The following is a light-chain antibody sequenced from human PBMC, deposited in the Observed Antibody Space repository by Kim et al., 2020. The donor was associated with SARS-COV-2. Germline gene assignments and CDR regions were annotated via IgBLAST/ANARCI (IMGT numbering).Light chain of an antibody. Sequence: GQRVTISCSGSSSNIGSNAVNWYQQVPGTAPKLLIYSNNQRPSGVPDRFSGSKSGSSASLAISGLQSEDESDYFCAAWDASLYDYVFGTGTKVTVL. CDR2: SNN. CDR3: AAWDASLYDYV. J-gene: IGLJ1*01. CDR1: SSNIGSNA. V-gene: IGLV1-44*01.